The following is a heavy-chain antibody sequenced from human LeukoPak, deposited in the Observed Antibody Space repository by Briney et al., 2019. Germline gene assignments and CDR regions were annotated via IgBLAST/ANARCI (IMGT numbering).Heavy chain of an antibody. Sequence: GGSLRLSCAASGFTFGSCAMSWVRQVPGKWLEWVSGISGNGGSTYYADSVKGRFTISRDNSKNTLYLQMNSLRAEDTAVYYCARDIVVVVAAHSDYWGQGTLVTVSS. CDR2: ISGNGGST. CDR3: ARDIVVVVAAHSDY. D-gene: IGHD2-15*01. J-gene: IGHJ4*02. CDR1: GFTFGSCA. V-gene: IGHV3-23*01.